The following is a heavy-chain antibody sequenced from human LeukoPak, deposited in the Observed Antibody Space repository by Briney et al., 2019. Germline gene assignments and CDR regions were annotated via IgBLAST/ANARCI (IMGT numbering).Heavy chain of an antibody. CDR2: IWYDGSNK. Sequence: GGSLRLSCAASGFTFSSYGMHWVRQAPGKGLEWVAVIWYDGSNKYYADSVKGRFTISRDNAKNSLYLQMNSLRADDTAVYYCARFAAGGSYYYYIDVWGKGTTVTVSS. J-gene: IGHJ6*03. V-gene: IGHV3-33*01. D-gene: IGHD6-25*01. CDR1: GFTFSSYG. CDR3: ARFAAGGSYYYYIDV.